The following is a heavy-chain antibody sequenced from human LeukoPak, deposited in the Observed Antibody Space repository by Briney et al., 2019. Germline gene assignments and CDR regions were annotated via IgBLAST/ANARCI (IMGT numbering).Heavy chain of an antibody. Sequence: SQTLSLTCTVSGGSISSGDYYWSWIRQPPGKGLEWIGYIYYSGSTYYNPSLKSRVTISVDTSKNQFSLMLSSVTAADTAVYYCARDRGHDYGDPSDAFDIWGQGTMVTVSS. CDR1: GGSISSGDYY. J-gene: IGHJ3*02. D-gene: IGHD4-17*01. CDR3: ARDRGHDYGDPSDAFDI. V-gene: IGHV4-30-4*01. CDR2: IYYSGST.